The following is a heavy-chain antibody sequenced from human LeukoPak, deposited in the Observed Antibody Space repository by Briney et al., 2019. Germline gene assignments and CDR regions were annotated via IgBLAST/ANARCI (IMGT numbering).Heavy chain of an antibody. D-gene: IGHD3-22*01. CDR2: ISGSGGST. J-gene: IGHJ4*02. V-gene: IGHV3-23*01. Sequence: GGSLRLSCAASGLTFSSYAMTWVRQALGKGLEWVSTISGSGGSTYYADSVKGRFTISRDNSKNTLFLQMNSLRADDTAVYYCAKGTTTGYYYDSSGYYYFDYWGQGTLVTVSS. CDR1: GLTFSSYA. CDR3: AKGTTTGYYYDSSGYYYFDY.